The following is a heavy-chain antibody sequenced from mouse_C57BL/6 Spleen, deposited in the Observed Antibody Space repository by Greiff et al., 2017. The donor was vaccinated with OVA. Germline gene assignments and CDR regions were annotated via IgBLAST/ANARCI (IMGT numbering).Heavy chain of an antibody. CDR3: ARHRGVCGSSSDWYFDV. J-gene: IGHJ1*03. CDR1: GFSLTSYG. CDR2: IWSDGST. D-gene: IGHD1-1*01. Sequence: VQLQQSGPGLVAPSQSLSITCTVSGFSLTSYGVHWVRQPPGKGLEWLVVIWSDGSTTYNSAPNTRLSISKDNSKSQVFLKMNSLQTDDIAIYYCARHRGVCGSSSDWYFDVWGTGTTVTVSS. V-gene: IGHV2-6-1*01.